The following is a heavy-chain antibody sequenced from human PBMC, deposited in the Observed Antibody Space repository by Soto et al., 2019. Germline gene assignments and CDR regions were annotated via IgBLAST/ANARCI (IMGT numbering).Heavy chain of an antibody. CDR3: ARERGAAAGT. CDR2: INHSGST. Sequence: SETLSLTCAVYGGSFSGYYWSWIRQPPGKGLEWIGEINHSGSTNYNPSLKSRVTISVDTSKNQFSLKLSSVTAADTAVYYCARERGAAAGTWGQGTLVTVSS. V-gene: IGHV4-34*01. D-gene: IGHD6-13*01. J-gene: IGHJ5*02. CDR1: GGSFSGYY.